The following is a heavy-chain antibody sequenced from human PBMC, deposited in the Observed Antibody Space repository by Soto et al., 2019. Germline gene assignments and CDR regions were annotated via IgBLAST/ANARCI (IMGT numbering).Heavy chain of an antibody. Sequence: SETLSLTCSIYSGSFSGYYWSWIRQPPGKGLEWIGEISQSVNTNYSPSLKSRVSISIDTSKKQFSLNLASVSAADTAEYYCPRAPKVNGSSQTRPDFWGQGTLVTVSS. J-gene: IGHJ4*02. CDR1: SGSFSGYY. CDR3: PRAPKVNGSSQTRPDF. D-gene: IGHD6-6*01. CDR2: ISQSVNT. V-gene: IGHV4-34*01.